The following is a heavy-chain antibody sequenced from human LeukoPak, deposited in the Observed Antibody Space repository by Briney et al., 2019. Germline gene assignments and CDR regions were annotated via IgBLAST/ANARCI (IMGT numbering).Heavy chain of an antibody. CDR1: GFTFSSYG. J-gene: IGHJ4*02. Sequence: PGGSLRLSCAASGFTFSSYGMHWVRQAPGKGLEWVAVIWYDGSNKYYADSVKGRSTISRDNSKNTLYLQMNSLRAEDTAVYYCAREGDSSGYFYNFGYWGQGTLVTVSS. D-gene: IGHD3-22*01. CDR2: IWYDGSNK. CDR3: AREGDSSGYFYNFGY. V-gene: IGHV3-33*01.